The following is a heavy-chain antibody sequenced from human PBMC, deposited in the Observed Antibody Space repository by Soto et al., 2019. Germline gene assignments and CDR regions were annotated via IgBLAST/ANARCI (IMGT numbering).Heavy chain of an antibody. Sequence: EVQLVESGGGLVKPGGSLRLSCAASGFSFSDYSMNWVRQAPGKGLEWVSSISGSTSYIYYADSLKGRFTVSRDNAEKSLYLQMNSLRAEDTAVYYCAIDGAYCSGTGCRDYYHYMDVWGKGTTVTVSS. V-gene: IGHV3-21*01. CDR2: ISGSTSYI. CDR3: AIDGAYCSGTGCRDYYHYMDV. D-gene: IGHD2-2*01. J-gene: IGHJ6*03. CDR1: GFSFSDYS.